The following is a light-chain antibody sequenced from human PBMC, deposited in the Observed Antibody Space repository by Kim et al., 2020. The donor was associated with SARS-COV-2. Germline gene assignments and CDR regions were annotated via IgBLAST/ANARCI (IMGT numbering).Light chain of an antibody. J-gene: IGLJ1*01. CDR2: QDI. CDR1: KLGDKY. CDR3: QAWDSSTYV. Sequence: VSPGQTASITCSGDKLGDKYACWYQQKPGQSPVLVIYQDIKRPSGIPERFSGSNSGNTATLTISGTQAMDEADYYCQAWDSSTYVFGTGTKVTVL. V-gene: IGLV3-1*01.